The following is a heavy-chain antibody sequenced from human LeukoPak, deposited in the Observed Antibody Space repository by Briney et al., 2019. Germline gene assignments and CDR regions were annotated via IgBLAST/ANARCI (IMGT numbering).Heavy chain of an antibody. CDR1: GGSISSYY. D-gene: IGHD3-22*01. CDR3: ARRAGYDSSDNWFDP. Sequence: SETLSFTCTVSGGSISSYYWSWIRQPPGKGLEWIGYIYYSGSTNYNPSLKSRVTISVDTSKNQFSLKLSSVTAADTAVYYCARRAGYDSSDNWFDPWGQGTLVTVSS. J-gene: IGHJ5*02. CDR2: IYYSGST. V-gene: IGHV4-59*01.